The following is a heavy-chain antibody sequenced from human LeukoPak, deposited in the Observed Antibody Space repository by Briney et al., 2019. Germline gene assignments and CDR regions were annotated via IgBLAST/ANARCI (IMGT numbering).Heavy chain of an antibody. D-gene: IGHD6-19*01. CDR3: ARQVAVAGPRLDY. Sequence: SETLSLTCTVSGGSISSSSYYWGWIRQPPGKGLEWIGSTYYSGSTYYNPSLKSRVTISVDTSKNQFSLKLSSVTAADTAVYYCARQVAVAGPRLDYWGQGTLVTVSS. CDR1: GGSISSSSYY. V-gene: IGHV4-39*01. CDR2: TYYSGST. J-gene: IGHJ4*02.